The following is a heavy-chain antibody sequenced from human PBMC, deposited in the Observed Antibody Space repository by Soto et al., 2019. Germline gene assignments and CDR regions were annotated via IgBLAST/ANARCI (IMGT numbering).Heavy chain of an antibody. Sequence: GASVNVSCKASGYTFTSYYMHWVRQAPGQGLEWMGIINPSGGSTSYAQKFQGRVTMTRDTSISTAYMELSRLRSDDTAVYYCARSRERLNWFDPWGQGTLVTVSS. D-gene: IGHD1-1*01. CDR2: INPSGGST. J-gene: IGHJ5*02. CDR1: GYTFTSYY. V-gene: IGHV1-46*01. CDR3: ARSRERLNWFDP.